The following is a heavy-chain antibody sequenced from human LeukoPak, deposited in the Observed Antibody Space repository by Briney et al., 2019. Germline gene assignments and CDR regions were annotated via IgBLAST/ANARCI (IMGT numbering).Heavy chain of an antibody. V-gene: IGHV4-38-2*02. Sequence: SETLSLTCTVPGYSISSGYYWGWIRQPPGKGLEWIGSIYHSGSTYYNPSLKSRVTISVDTSKNQFSLKLSSVTAADTAVYYCARDETVTNPFDYWGQGTLVTVSS. CDR1: GYSISSGYY. J-gene: IGHJ4*02. D-gene: IGHD4-11*01. CDR2: IYHSGST. CDR3: ARDETVTNPFDY.